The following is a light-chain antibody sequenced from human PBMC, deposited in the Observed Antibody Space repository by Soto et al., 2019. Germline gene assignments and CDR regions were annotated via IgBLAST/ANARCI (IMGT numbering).Light chain of an antibody. V-gene: IGKV1-5*03. J-gene: IGKJ1*01. CDR2: KAS. CDR3: QQYDSYSWT. Sequence: DIQMTQSPSTLSASVGDRVTITCRASQSISSRLAWYQQKPGKVPKLLIYKASSSESGVPSRFSGSGSGTEFTLTISSLQPDDFATYYCQQYDSYSWTFGQGTKVEI. CDR1: QSISSR.